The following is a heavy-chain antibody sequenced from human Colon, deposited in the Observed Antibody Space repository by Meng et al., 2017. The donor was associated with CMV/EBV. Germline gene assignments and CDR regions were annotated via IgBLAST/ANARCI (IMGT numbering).Heavy chain of an antibody. V-gene: IGHV3-53*01. CDR2: IYRGGDT. D-gene: IGHD3/OR15-3a*01. CDR1: GFSVSTKH. CDR3: ATFVIFGGFIDS. J-gene: IGHJ4*02. Sequence: GGSLRLSCAASGFSVSTKHMTWVRQAPGKGLEWMSLIYRGGDTHYADSVKGRFTISRDSSKNTLYLQMNDLRVEDTAVYYCATFVIFGGFIDSWGQGTLVTVSS.